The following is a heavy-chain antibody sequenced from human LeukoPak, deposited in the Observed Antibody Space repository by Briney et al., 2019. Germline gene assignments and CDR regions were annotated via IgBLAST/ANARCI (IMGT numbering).Heavy chain of an antibody. Sequence: GASVTVSFTVSGSSLTELSLYWVRQAPGKGREWMGVINPSGGSTSYAQKFQGRVTMTRDMSTSTVYMELSSLRSEDTAAYYCARGVTMIVEYYFDYWGQGTLVTVSS. D-gene: IGHD3-22*01. V-gene: IGHV1-46*01. CDR3: ARGVTMIVEYYFDY. J-gene: IGHJ4*02. CDR2: INPSGGST. CDR1: GSSLTELS.